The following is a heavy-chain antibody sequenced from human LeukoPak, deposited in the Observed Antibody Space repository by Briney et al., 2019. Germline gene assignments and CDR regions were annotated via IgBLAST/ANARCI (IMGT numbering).Heavy chain of an antibody. D-gene: IGHD6-13*01. Sequence: GGSLRLSCAASGFTVSSNHMSWVRQAPGKGLEWVSVIYSGGSTYYADSVKGRFTISRDTSQNTLSLHMTYLRAEDTAVYYCATEGSSPALFGSYWGQGTLVTVSS. V-gene: IGHV3-66*01. CDR3: ATEGSSPALFGSY. CDR1: GFTVSSNH. J-gene: IGHJ4*02. CDR2: IYSGGST.